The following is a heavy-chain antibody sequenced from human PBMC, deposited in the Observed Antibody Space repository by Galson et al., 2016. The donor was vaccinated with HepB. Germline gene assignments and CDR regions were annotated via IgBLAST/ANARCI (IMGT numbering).Heavy chain of an antibody. V-gene: IGHV1-3*01. CDR3: AREGNYYTLDY. D-gene: IGHD2-2*02. J-gene: IGHJ4*02. Sequence: SVKVSCKASGYTFTNYAIHWVRQAPGQGLEWMGWVIPGNGDAKYSQTFQGRVTLARDTSANTAYMELSSLRSEDTAVYYCAREGNYYTLDYWGQGTLVTVSS. CDR1: GYTFTNYA. CDR2: VIPGNGDA.